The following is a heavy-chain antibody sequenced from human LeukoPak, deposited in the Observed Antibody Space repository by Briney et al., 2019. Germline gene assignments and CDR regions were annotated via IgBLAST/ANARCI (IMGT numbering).Heavy chain of an antibody. CDR3: ARVGNGKYYDFWSGRLNAFDI. CDR1: GFTFSNAW. D-gene: IGHD3-3*01. Sequence: PGGSLRLSCAASGFTFSNAWMSWVRKAPGKGLEWVANIIQDGSEKHYVDSVKGRFTISRDNAKNSLYLQMNSLRAEDTAVYYCARVGNGKYYDFWSGRLNAFDIWGQGTMVTVSS. J-gene: IGHJ3*02. V-gene: IGHV3-7*01. CDR2: IIQDGSEK.